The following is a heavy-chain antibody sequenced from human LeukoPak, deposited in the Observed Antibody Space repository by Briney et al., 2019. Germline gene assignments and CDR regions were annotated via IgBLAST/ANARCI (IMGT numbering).Heavy chain of an antibody. V-gene: IGHV3-53*01. CDR3: ARGVEPLAANTLAY. J-gene: IGHJ4*02. CDR1: GFTVITND. Sequence: QPGGSLRLSCAASGFTVITNDMSWVRQAPGKGFEWVSVLYSDGNTKYADSVQGRFTISRDNSKNTLYLEMNSLSPDDTAVYYFARGVEPLAANTLAYWGQGTLVTVSS. CDR2: LYSDGNT. D-gene: IGHD1-14*01.